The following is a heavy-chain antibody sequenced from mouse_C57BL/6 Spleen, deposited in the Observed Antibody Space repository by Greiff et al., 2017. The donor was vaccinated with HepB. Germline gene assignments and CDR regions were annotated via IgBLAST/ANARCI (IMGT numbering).Heavy chain of an antibody. Sequence: VKLVESGAELARPGASVKLSCKASGYTFTSYGISWVKQSTGQGLEWIGEIYPRSGNTYYNEKFKGKATLTADKSSSTAYMELRSLTSEDSAVYFCARGGDSTVVGVWGQGTLVTVSA. CDR1: GYTFTSYG. D-gene: IGHD1-1*01. V-gene: IGHV1-81*01. CDR3: ARGGDSTVVGV. CDR2: IYPRSGNT. J-gene: IGHJ3*01.